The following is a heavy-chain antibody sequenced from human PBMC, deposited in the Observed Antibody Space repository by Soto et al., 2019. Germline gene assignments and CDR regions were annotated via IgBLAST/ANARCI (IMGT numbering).Heavy chain of an antibody. V-gene: IGHV4-39*01. D-gene: IGHD1-26*01. Sequence: AETLSLTCTVSGSSISSGDSYWGWIRQSPGKGLEWIGSMFYNGITYYNPSLKSRVTISVDTSKTQFSLMLTSVTAADTAVYYCARHPSRTYSIIASWGQRALVTVSS. CDR1: GSSISSGDSY. CDR3: ARHPSRTYSIIAS. CDR2: MFYNGIT. J-gene: IGHJ4*02.